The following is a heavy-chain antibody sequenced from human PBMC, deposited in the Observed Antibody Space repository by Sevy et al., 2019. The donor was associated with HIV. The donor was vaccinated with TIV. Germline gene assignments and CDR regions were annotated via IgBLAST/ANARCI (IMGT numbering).Heavy chain of an antibody. Sequence: ASVKVSCKASGYTFTGYYMHWVRQAPGQGLEWMGRINPNSGGTNYAQKFQGRVTMTRDTSISTAYMELSRLRSDDTAVYYCAREGDFWSGYSWFDPWGLGTLVTVSS. D-gene: IGHD3-3*01. CDR3: AREGDFWSGYSWFDP. J-gene: IGHJ5*02. CDR2: INPNSGGT. CDR1: GYTFTGYY. V-gene: IGHV1-2*06.